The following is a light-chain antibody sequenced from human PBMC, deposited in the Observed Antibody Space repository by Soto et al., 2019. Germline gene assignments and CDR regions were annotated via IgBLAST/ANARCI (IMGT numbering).Light chain of an antibody. CDR2: DSS. J-gene: IGKJ5*01. Sequence: EIVLAQFPATLSLSPGEGATLSCSASQSVSSYLAWYQQKRGQAPRLLIYDSSNRATGTPDRFSGSGSGTDFTLTISRLEPEDFAVYYCQQYGSPPITFGQGTRLEIK. CDR1: QSVSSY. V-gene: IGKV3-20*01. CDR3: QQYGSPPIT.